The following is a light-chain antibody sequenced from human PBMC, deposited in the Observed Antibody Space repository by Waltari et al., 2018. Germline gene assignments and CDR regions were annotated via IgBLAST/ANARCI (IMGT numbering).Light chain of an antibody. CDR1: QSVSSN. Sequence: EIMMTQSPATLSVSPGERATLSCRASQSVSSNLAWYQHKPGQAPRLLIYGASTRATGIPARFSGSGSGTEFTLTISSLQSEDFAVYYCQHYNNWPPWTFGQGTMVEIK. CDR3: QHYNNWPPWT. V-gene: IGKV3-15*01. CDR2: GAS. J-gene: IGKJ1*01.